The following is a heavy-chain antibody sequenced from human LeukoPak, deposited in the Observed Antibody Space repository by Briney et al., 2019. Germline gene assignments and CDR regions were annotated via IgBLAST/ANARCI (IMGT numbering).Heavy chain of an antibody. CDR1: GDSISSSTYS. Sequence: SETLSLTCSVSGDSISSSTYSWGWIRQPPGKGLEWITSIYYSGNTYYNPSLKSRATISVDTSKNQFPLKLSSVTAADTAVYYCVRDHSDYQYYFDYWGQGTLVTVSS. J-gene: IGHJ4*02. V-gene: IGHV4-39*06. CDR2: IYYSGNT. CDR3: VRDHSDYQYYFDY. D-gene: IGHD4-11*01.